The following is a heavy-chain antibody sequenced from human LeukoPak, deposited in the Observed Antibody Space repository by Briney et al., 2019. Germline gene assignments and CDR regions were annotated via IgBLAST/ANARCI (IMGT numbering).Heavy chain of an antibody. D-gene: IGHD3-22*01. J-gene: IGHJ4*02. V-gene: IGHV3-64D*06. CDR3: ASTYSYDSSGYYPFDY. Sequence: GGSLRLSCSASGFTFSRYAMHWVRQPPGKGLEYVSAITNNGRSTYYADSVKGRFTISRDNSKNTLYLQMSSLRAEDTAVYYCASTYSYDSSGYYPFDYWGQGTLVTVPP. CDR2: ITNNGRST. CDR1: GFTFSRYA.